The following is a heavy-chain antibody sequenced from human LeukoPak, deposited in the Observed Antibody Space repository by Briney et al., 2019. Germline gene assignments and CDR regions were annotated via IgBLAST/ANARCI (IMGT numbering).Heavy chain of an antibody. CDR1: GFTFSSYA. Sequence: GGSLRLSCAASGFTFSSYAMHWVRQAPGRGLEWVAIISYDGSNKYYADSVKGRFTISRDNSKNTLYLQMNSLRAEDTAVYYCARGMSGYCSGGRCYNMGYFDYWGQGTLVTVSS. CDR3: ARGMSGYCSGGRCYNMGYFDY. J-gene: IGHJ4*02. D-gene: IGHD2-15*01. CDR2: ISYDGSNK. V-gene: IGHV3-30-3*01.